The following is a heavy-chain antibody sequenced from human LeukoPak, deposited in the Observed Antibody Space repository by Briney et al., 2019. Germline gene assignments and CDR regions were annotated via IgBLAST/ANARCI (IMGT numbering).Heavy chain of an antibody. D-gene: IGHD5-18*01. Sequence: PSENLSLNCTVSGGPVSSSHYYWRWIRQPPGKGLEWIGYIYYTGSTNYNPSLKSRVTISVDTSKNQFSLKLSSVTAADTAVYYCARDGNTAVISSGGMDVWGKGTTVTVSS. J-gene: IGHJ6*04. CDR3: ARDGNTAVISSGGMDV. CDR2: IYYTGST. V-gene: IGHV4-61*01. CDR1: GGPVSSSHYY.